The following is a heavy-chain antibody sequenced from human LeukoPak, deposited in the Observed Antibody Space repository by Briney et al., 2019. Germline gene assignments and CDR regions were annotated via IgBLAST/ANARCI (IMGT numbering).Heavy chain of an antibody. CDR1: GFTFSSYA. D-gene: IGHD3-22*01. CDR3: AKRKYYDSSGYYGAFDI. V-gene: IGHV3-23*01. J-gene: IGHJ3*02. CDR2: ISGSGGST. Sequence: GGSLRLSCAASGFTFSSYAMSWVRQAPGKGLEWVSAISGSGGSTYYADSVKGRFTISRDNSKNTLYLQMNSLRAEDTAVYYCAKRKYYDSSGYYGAFDIWGQGTMVTVSS.